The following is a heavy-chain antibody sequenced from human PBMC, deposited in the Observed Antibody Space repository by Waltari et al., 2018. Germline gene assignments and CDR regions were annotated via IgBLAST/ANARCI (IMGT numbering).Heavy chain of an antibody. V-gene: IGHV3-74*01. Sequence: VQLVESGGGLVQPGGSLRLSCAASGFTFSSYWMHWVRQAPGKGLVWVSRINSDGSSTSYADSVKGRFTISRDNAKNTLYLQMNSLRAEDTAVYYCARVTPDSIVVPAASQVGYSYGYDYWGQGTLVTVSS. D-gene: IGHD5-18*01. CDR1: GFTFSSYW. J-gene: IGHJ4*02. CDR3: ARVTPDSIVVPAASQVGYSYGYDY. CDR2: INSDGSST.